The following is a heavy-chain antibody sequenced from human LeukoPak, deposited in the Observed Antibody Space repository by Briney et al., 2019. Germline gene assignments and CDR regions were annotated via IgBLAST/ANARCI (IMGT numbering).Heavy chain of an antibody. D-gene: IGHD3-22*01. J-gene: IGHJ4*02. CDR2: ISSSGSTI. Sequence: GGSLRLSCAASGFTFSDYSMSWIRQAPGKGLEWVSYISSSGSTIYYADSVKVRFTISRDNAKNSLYLQMNSLRAEDTAVYYCARERSYYDSSGYYWGQGTLVTVSS. CDR1: GFTFSDYS. V-gene: IGHV3-11*04. CDR3: ARERSYYDSSGYY.